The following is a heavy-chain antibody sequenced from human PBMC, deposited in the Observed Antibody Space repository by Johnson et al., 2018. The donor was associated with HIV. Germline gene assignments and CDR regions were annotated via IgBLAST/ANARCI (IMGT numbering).Heavy chain of an antibody. J-gene: IGHJ3*02. CDR2: IKQDGSEK. V-gene: IGHV3-7*01. CDR3: ARSNWGGYAFDI. CDR1: GFTFSSYW. D-gene: IGHD7-27*01. Sequence: VQLVESGGGLVQPGGSLRLSCAASGFTFSSYWMSWVRQAPGKGLEWVANIKQDGSEKYYVDSVKGRFTISRDNSQNTLYLQMNSLRAEDTAVYYCARSNWGGYAFDIWGQGTMVTVSS.